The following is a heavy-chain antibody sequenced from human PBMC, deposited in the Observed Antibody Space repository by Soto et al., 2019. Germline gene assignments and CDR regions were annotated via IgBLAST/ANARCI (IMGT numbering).Heavy chain of an antibody. V-gene: IGHV4-59*13. D-gene: IGHD2-8*01. CDR1: GGSIGTYY. CDR2: IFYSGST. Sequence: SDTPSLMRTVSGGSIGTYYWNWIRQSPGKGLEWIGYIFYSGSTNYNPSLKSRLTLSVDTSKNQVSLKLSSVTAAGTAVYYCARDGNCTNGVCYLLLYSFDDRGHGTLVTACS. J-gene: IGHJ4*01. CDR3: ARDGNCTNGVCYLLLYSFDD.